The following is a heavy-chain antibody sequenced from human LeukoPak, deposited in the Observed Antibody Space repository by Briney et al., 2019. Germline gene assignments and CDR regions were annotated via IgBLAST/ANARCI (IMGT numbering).Heavy chain of an antibody. CDR2: INPYSGAT. D-gene: IGHD1-26*01. J-gene: IGHJ6*03. Sequence: ASVKVSCKSSGYTFTGYYMHWVRRAPGQGLEWMGWINPYSGATNYAQKFQGRVTMTTDTSTSTVYMELRSLRSDDTAVYYCAFSSYYLQGNYYYMDVWGKGTTVTVSS. CDR1: GYTFTGYY. V-gene: IGHV1-2*02. CDR3: AFSSYYLQGNYYYMDV.